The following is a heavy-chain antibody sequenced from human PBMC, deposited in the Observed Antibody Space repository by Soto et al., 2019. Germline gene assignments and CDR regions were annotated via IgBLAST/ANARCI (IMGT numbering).Heavy chain of an antibody. J-gene: IGHJ3*02. Sequence: PGGSLRLSCAASGFTFRNYAMSWVRQAPGKGLEWVSTIGSVGGDTYYADSVKGRFAISRDDSKNTLDLQMNSLRAEDTAVYYCAKDRVNHNSVWDPFDIWGQGTMVTVSS. CDR3: AKDRVNHNSVWDPFDI. CDR2: IGSVGGDT. D-gene: IGHD1-20*01. V-gene: IGHV3-23*01. CDR1: GFTFRNYA.